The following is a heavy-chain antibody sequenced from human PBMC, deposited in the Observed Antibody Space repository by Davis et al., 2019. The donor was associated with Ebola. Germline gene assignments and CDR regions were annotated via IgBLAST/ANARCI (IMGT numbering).Heavy chain of an antibody. CDR1: GYTFTSYD. D-gene: IGHD2-2*01. CDR3: AAGGFYCCSTSCYAYYYYMDV. Sequence: SSVKVSCKASGYTFTSYDISCVRQATGQGLEWMGGITPIVGSANYAKKFQGRITITADESKSTAYMELSSLSSEDTAVYYWAAGGFYCCSTSCYAYYYYMDVWGKGTTVTVSS. V-gene: IGHV1-69*13. CDR2: ITPIVGSA. J-gene: IGHJ6*03.